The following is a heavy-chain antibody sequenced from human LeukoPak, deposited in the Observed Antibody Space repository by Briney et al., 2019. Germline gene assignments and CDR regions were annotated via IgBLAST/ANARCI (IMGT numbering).Heavy chain of an antibody. CDR2: IWYNGKNK. Sequence: GGSLRLSCAATGFTFSTYAMHWVRQAPGKGLEWVAMIWYNGKNKHYADSVKGRFTISRDNSKNTLDLQMNSLRADDTAVYYCVRDPSNSGWAFDYWGQGTLVTVSS. CDR3: VRDPSNSGWAFDY. D-gene: IGHD6-19*01. CDR1: GFTFSTYA. V-gene: IGHV3-33*01. J-gene: IGHJ4*02.